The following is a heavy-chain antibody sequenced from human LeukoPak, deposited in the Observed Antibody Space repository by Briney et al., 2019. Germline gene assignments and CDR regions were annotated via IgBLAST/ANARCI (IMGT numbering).Heavy chain of an antibody. CDR1: GFTFDDYG. V-gene: IGHV3-20*04. CDR2: INLSSSSR. CDR3: ARVDRSADYSLDY. D-gene: IGHD3-22*01. J-gene: IGHJ4*02. Sequence: RAGGSLRLSCAASGFTFDDYGMSWVRQAPGKGLEWVSGINLSSSSRGYADSVKGRFTISRDSAKKFPYLQMNTLRVEDTALYYCARVDRSADYSLDYWGQGSLVTVSS.